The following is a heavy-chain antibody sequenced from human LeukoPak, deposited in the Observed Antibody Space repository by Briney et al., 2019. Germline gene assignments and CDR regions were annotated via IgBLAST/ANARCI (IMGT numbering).Heavy chain of an antibody. J-gene: IGHJ4*02. CDR3: AKGGAYYYDSSGYYY. CDR1: GFTFSSYA. D-gene: IGHD3-22*01. CDR2: ISGSGGST. Sequence: GGSLRLSCAASGFTFSSYAMSWVRQAPGKGLEWVSAISGSGGSTYYADSVKGRFTISRDNSKNTMYLQMNSLRAEDTAVYYCAKGGAYYYDSSGYYYWGQGTLVTVSS. V-gene: IGHV3-23*01.